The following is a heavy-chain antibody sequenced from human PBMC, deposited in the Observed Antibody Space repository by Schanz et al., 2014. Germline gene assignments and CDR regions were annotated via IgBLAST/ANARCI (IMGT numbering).Heavy chain of an antibody. CDR2: ISASGGTT. Sequence: VQLVESGGGWVQPGGSLRLSCLASGFAFSSYGMNWLRQAPGKGLEWVSAISASGGTTYYADSVKGRFTISRDNSKNTLYLQMNSLRAEDTAVYYCARIGGSVFDYWAQGTLVTVSS. V-gene: IGHV3-23*04. J-gene: IGHJ4*02. D-gene: IGHD3-10*01. CDR3: ARIGGSVFDY. CDR1: GFAFSSYG.